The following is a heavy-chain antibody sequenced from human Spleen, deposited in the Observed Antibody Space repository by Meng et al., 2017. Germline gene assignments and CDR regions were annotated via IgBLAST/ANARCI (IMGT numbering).Heavy chain of an antibody. CDR1: GFTFSNAW. V-gene: IGHV3-15*01. J-gene: IGHJ4*02. CDR2: IRSKTDGGTT. CDR3: TTEGYGDYAFRSYFDY. D-gene: IGHD4-17*01. Sequence: GESLKISCAASGFTFSNAWMSWVRQAPGKGLEWVGRIRSKTDGGTTDYAAPVKGRFTISRDDSKNTLYLQMNSLKTEDTAVYYCTTEGYGDYAFRSYFDYWGRGTLVTVSS.